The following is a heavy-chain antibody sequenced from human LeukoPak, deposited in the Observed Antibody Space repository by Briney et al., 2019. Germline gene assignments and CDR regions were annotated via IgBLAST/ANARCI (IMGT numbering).Heavy chain of an antibody. D-gene: IGHD6-19*01. V-gene: IGHV6-1*01. J-gene: IGHJ4*02. CDR3: ARDLQLTVAVSSPPSDY. Sequence: SQTLSLTCAISGDSVSSNSAACNWIRQSPSRGFEWLGRTYYRSKWYSDYAVSVRSRIAINPDTSKNQFSLQLNSVTPENTAVYYCARDLQLTVAVSSPPSDYWGQGTLVTVSS. CDR2: TYYRSKWYS. CDR1: GDSVSSNSAA.